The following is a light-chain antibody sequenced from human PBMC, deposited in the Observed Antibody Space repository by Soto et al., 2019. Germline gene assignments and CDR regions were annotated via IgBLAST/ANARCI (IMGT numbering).Light chain of an antibody. CDR1: SGSIASKY. CDR3: QSYDSSNHVV. J-gene: IGLJ2*01. CDR2: EHD. V-gene: IGLV6-57*01. Sequence: NFMLTQPHSVSECPGKTVTISCTRSSGSIASKYVQWYQQRPGNSPTAVIYEHDQRPSGVPDRFSGSIDSSSNSASLTISGLKTEDEADYYCQSYDSSNHVVFGGGTKLTVL.